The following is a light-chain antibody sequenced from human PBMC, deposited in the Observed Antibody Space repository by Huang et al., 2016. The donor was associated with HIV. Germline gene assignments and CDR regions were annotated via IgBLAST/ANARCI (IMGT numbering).Light chain of an antibody. CDR3: QQYGSSPGT. V-gene: IGKV3-20*01. CDR1: QRVSSSY. J-gene: IGKJ5*01. Sequence: EIVLTQSPGTVSLSPGERATLSCRASQRVSSSYLAWYQHKPGQAPGLLIYGASSRPTGIPDRFSGSGSGTDFTLTISSLESEDFAVYYCQQYGSSPGTFGQGTRLEIK. CDR2: GAS.